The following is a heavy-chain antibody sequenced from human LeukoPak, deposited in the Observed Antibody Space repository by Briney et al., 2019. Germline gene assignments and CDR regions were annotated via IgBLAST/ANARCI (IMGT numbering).Heavy chain of an antibody. Sequence: SQTLSLTCAVSGGSISSGSYSWSWIRQPPGKGLEWIGHIYPRGSTYYNPSLKSRVILSLDKSANQFSLNLSSVTAADTAVYYCARFSPRAMGNYLDFWGQGTLVTVSS. CDR2: IYPRGST. D-gene: IGHD7-27*01. CDR1: GGSISSGSYS. CDR3: ARFSPRAMGNYLDF. V-gene: IGHV4-30-2*01. J-gene: IGHJ4*02.